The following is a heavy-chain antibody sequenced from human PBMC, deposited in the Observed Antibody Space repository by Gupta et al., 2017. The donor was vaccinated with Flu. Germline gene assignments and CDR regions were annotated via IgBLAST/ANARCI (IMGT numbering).Heavy chain of an antibody. D-gene: IGHD6-13*01. V-gene: IGHV4-38-2*01. J-gene: IGHJ4*02. CDR3: ARSDGGTAARLDY. CDR1: ADPFGSAPY. CDR2: FFNNWDP. Sequence: QVRLQESGPGLLKPSETLSLTCAVSADPFGSAPYRGGIRQSQGKGLEWIGSFFNNWDPDYNPSLKSRVTISVDRSKNQFSLKLHSVTAADTALYFCARSDGGTAARLDYWGQGILVAVSS.